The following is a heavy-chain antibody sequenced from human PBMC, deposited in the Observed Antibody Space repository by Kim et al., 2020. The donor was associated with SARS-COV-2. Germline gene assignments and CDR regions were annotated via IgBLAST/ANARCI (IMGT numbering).Heavy chain of an antibody. V-gene: IGHV4-38-2*02. CDR1: GYSISSGYY. J-gene: IGHJ4*02. CDR2: IYHSGST. D-gene: IGHD2-21*02. CDR3: ARGGEAYCGGDCYFDY. Sequence: SETLSLTCTVSGYSISSGYYWGWIRQPPGKGLEWIGSIYHSGSTYYNPSLKSRVTISVDTSKNQFSLKLSSVTAADTAVYYCARGGEAYCGGDCYFDYWGQGTLVTVSS.